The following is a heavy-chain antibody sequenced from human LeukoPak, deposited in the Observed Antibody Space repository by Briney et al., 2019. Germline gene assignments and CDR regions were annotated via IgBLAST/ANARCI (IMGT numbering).Heavy chain of an antibody. D-gene: IGHD1-7*01. CDR3: ARDGPLGITGTTWGDY. J-gene: IGHJ4*02. Sequence: GGSLRLSCATSGFTFSGYGMHWVRQAPGKGLEWVAVISYDGSNKYYADSVKGRFTISRDNSKNTLYLQMNSLRAEDTAVYYCARDGPLGITGTTWGDYWGQGTLVTVSS. V-gene: IGHV3-30*19. CDR1: GFTFSGYG. CDR2: ISYDGSNK.